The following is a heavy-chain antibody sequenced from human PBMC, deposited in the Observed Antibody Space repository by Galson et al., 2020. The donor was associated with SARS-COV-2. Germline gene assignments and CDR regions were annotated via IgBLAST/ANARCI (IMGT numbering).Heavy chain of an antibody. CDR3: AKDHAAGYYYYYYGMDV. D-gene: IGHD2-15*01. CDR1: GFTFSSYA. Sequence: GGSLRLSCAASGFTFSSYAMSWVRQPPGKGLEWVSAISGSGGSTYNADSVKGRFTISRDNSKNTLYLQMNSLRAEDTAVYYCAKDHAAGYYYYYYGMDVWGQGTTVTVSS. CDR2: ISGSGGST. J-gene: IGHJ6*02. V-gene: IGHV3-23*01.